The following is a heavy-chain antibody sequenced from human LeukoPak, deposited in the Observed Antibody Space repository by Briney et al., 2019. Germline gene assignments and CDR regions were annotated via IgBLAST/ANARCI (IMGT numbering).Heavy chain of an antibody. CDR1: GFTFSSYD. J-gene: IGHJ4*02. V-gene: IGHV3-13*04. CDR2: IGIAGGT. Sequence: PGGSLRLSCAASGFTFSSYDMHWVRQVTGKRLEWVSAIGIAGGTYYLDSVKGRFTISRENAKNSLYLQMNSLRAGDTAVYYCARGGDRDYWGQGTLVTVSS. CDR3: ARGGDRDY.